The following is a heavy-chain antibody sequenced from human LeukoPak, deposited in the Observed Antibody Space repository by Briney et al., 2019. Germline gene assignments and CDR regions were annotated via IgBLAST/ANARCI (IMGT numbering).Heavy chain of an antibody. CDR1: GGSISTSSYY. D-gene: IGHD3-22*01. CDR3: ARDGPKYYYDSSGYGVIQH. V-gene: IGHV4-39*07. CDR2: IFYSGST. J-gene: IGHJ1*01. Sequence: PSETLSLTCTVSGGSISTSSYYWGWVRQPPGKGLEWIGNIFYSGSTYYSPSLKSRVTISLDTSKNQFSLKLSSVTAADTAVYYCARDGPKYYYDSSGYGVIQHWGQGTLVTVSS.